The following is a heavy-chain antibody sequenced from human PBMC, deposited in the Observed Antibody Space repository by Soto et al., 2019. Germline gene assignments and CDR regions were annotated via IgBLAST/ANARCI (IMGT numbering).Heavy chain of an antibody. Sequence: SLRLSCAASGFTFSYYAVHCVGPAPGKGLAWVAVILYDGSNKYYADSVKGRFTISRDNSRETLYLQMNSLKTEDTGLYYCTRGPLHISKGTEAYWGKG. CDR2: ILYDGSNK. CDR1: GFTFSYYA. V-gene: IGHV3-30*04. CDR3: TRGPLHISKGTEAY. J-gene: IGHJ4*02. D-gene: IGHD1-1*01.